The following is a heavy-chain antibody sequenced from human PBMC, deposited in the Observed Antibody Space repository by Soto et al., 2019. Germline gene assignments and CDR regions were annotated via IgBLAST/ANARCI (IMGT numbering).Heavy chain of an antibody. V-gene: IGHV3-23*01. Sequence: GGSRRLSCAASGFTFSSYAMSWGRQAPWKGLEWVSAISGSGGSTYYADSVKGRFTISRDNSKNTLYLQMNSLRAEDTAVYYCAKDQKDYYGWGSYSVFDDWGQGTLVTVSS. D-gene: IGHD3-10*01. CDR2: ISGSGGST. CDR3: AKDQKDYYGWGSYSVFDD. J-gene: IGHJ4*02. CDR1: GFTFSSYA.